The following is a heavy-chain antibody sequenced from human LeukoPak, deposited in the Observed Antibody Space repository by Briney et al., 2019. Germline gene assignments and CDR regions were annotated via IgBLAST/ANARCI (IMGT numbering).Heavy chain of an antibody. CDR2: ISYDGSKK. D-gene: IGHD2-15*01. CDR1: GFAFSTYG. Sequence: GGSLRLSCAASGFAFSTYGMHWLRQAPGRGLEWVAIISYDGSKKYYADSVKGRFTISRDNSKNTLYLQMTSLKAEDTAVYYCAKGGCSGDRCYQNFWGQGTLVTVSS. J-gene: IGHJ4*02. CDR3: AKGGCSGDRCYQNF. V-gene: IGHV3-30*18.